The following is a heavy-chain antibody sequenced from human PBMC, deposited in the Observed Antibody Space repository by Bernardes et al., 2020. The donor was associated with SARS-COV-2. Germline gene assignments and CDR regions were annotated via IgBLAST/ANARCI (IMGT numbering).Heavy chain of an antibody. D-gene: IGHD3-3*01. V-gene: IGHV4-39*07. CDR2: IYYSGST. CDR1: GGSISSSSYY. CDR3: ARAAVNVLRFLEWLDGGPWFDP. J-gene: IGHJ5*02. Sequence: SETLSLTCTVSGGSISSSSYYWGWIRQPPGKGLEWIGSIYYSGSTYYNPSLKSRVTISVDTSKNQFSLKLSSVTAADTAVYYCARAAVNVLRFLEWLDGGPWFDPWGQGTLVTVSS.